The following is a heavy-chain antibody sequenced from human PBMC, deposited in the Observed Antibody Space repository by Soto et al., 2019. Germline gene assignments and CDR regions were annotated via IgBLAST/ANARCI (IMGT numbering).Heavy chain of an antibody. D-gene: IGHD2-2*02. V-gene: IGHV3-64D*06. J-gene: IGHJ6*02. Sequence: HPGGSLRLSCSASGFTFSSYAMHWVRQAPGKGLEYVSAISSNGGSTYYADSVKGRFTISRDNSKNTLYLQMSSLRAEDTAVYYCVKELIVVVPAAILGNYYYYGMDVWGQGATVTVSS. CDR3: VKELIVVVPAAILGNYYYYGMDV. CDR2: ISSNGGST. CDR1: GFTFSSYA.